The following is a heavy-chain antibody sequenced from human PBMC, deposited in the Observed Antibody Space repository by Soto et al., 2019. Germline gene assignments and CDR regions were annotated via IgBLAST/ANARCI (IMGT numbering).Heavy chain of an antibody. CDR2: IGGRSNNT. V-gene: IGHV3-23*01. Sequence: EVQLLESGGALVEPGGSLRLSCAASGFTFSKYAMTWVRQALGKGPEWVSSIGGRSNNTHYADSVKGRFAISRDNSQNTLYLHMNSLTAEDTAVYFCAKVDGSSLRTDQWGQGTLVTVSS. D-gene: IGHD5-18*01. CDR1: GFTFSKYA. CDR3: AKVDGSSLRTDQ. J-gene: IGHJ4*02.